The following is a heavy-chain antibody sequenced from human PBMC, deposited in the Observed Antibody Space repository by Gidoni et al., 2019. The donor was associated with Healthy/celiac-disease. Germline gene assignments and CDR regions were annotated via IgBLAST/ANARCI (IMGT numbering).Heavy chain of an antibody. D-gene: IGHD2-2*01. CDR1: AASISSYY. Sequence: QVQLQESGPGLVKPSATLSLTCTVCAASISSYYWSWIRQPAGKGLEWIGRIYTRGSTNYNPSLKSRVTMSVDTSKNQFSLKLSSVTAAETAVYYCARLPAALVNWYLDLWGRGTLVTVPS. V-gene: IGHV4-4*07. CDR2: IYTRGST. CDR3: ARLPAALVNWYLDL. J-gene: IGHJ2*01.